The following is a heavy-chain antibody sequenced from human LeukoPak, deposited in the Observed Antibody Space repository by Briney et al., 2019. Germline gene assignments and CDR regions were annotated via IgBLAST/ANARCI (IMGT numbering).Heavy chain of an antibody. CDR1: GGSISGYY. D-gene: IGHD2-21*02. J-gene: IGHJ2*01. V-gene: IGHV4-59*01. Sequence: PSETLSLTCTVSGGSISGYYLSWLRQPPGKGLEWIGYIYHSGFTHYNPSLRSRVSIAVDTSRNQFSLKLTSATAADTAMYYCARDQRCSRFHGACDQWYFDLWGRGTLVTVSS. CDR2: IYHSGFT. CDR3: ARDQRCSRFHGACDQWYFDL.